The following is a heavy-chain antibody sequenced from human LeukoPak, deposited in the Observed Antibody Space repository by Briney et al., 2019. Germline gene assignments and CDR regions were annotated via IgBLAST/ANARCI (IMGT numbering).Heavy chain of an antibody. J-gene: IGHJ4*02. CDR1: GFTVSSNS. V-gene: IGHV3-53*05. CDR3: AKASYFYDSSGYCDY. CDR2: IYSGGKT. Sequence: PGGSLRLSCTVSGFTVSSNSMSWVRQAPGKGLEWVSFIYSGGKTHSSDSVKGRFTISRDNSKNTLYLQMNSLRAEDTAMYYCAKASYFYDSSGYCDYWGQGTLVTVSS. D-gene: IGHD3-22*01.